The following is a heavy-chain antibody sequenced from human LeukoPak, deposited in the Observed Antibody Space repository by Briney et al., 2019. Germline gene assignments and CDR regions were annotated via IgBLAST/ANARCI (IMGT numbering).Heavy chain of an antibody. Sequence: PSETLSLTCAVYGGSFSGYYWSWIHQPPGKGLEWIGEINHSGSTNYNPSLKSRVTISVDTSKNQFSLKLSSVTAADTAVYYCARSWSHYYYYYMDVWGKGTTVTVSS. V-gene: IGHV4-34*01. CDR1: GGSFSGYY. J-gene: IGHJ6*03. CDR3: ARSWSHYYYYYMDV. CDR2: INHSGST.